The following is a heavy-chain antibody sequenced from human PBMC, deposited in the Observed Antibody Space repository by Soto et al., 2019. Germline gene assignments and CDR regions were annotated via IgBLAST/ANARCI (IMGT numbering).Heavy chain of an antibody. CDR3: AKDTKDIVVLVADY. V-gene: IGHV3-23*01. D-gene: IGHD2-15*01. CDR2: ISGSGGST. J-gene: IGHJ4*02. Sequence: EVQLLESGGGLVQPGGSLRLSCAASGFTFSSYAMGWVRQAPGKGLEWVSAISGSGGSTYYADSVKGRFTISRDNSKNTLYLQMNSLSAEDSAVYYCAKDTKDIVVLVADYWGQGTMVTVSS. CDR1: GFTFSSYA.